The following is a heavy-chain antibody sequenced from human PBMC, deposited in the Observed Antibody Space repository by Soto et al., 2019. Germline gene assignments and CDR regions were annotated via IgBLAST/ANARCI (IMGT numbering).Heavy chain of an antibody. V-gene: IGHV3-11*01. Sequence: GGSLRLSCAASGFTFSDYYMSWIRQAPGKGLEWVSYISSSGSTIYYADSVKGRFTISRDNAKNSLYLQMNSLRAEDTAVYYCARDLRRIVVVPAAPLSYYYYYMDVWGKGTTVTVSS. D-gene: IGHD2-2*01. J-gene: IGHJ6*03. CDR3: ARDLRRIVVVPAAPLSYYYYYMDV. CDR2: ISSSGSTI. CDR1: GFTFSDYY.